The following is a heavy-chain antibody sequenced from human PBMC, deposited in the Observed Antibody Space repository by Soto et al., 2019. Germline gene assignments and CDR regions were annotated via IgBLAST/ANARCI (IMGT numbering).Heavy chain of an antibody. CDR2: VSSDGNNK. V-gene: IGHV3-30*18. CDR1: GFSFSKYG. Sequence: PGESLRLSCAASGFSFSKYGMHWVRQAPGKGLEWVAFVSSDGNNKYYEDSVEGRFTISRDNSKNMVFLQVDSLRVDDTAVYYCAKDRASQLLPIWPDPWGQGTLVTVSS. D-gene: IGHD2-2*01. J-gene: IGHJ5*02. CDR3: AKDRASQLLPIWPDP.